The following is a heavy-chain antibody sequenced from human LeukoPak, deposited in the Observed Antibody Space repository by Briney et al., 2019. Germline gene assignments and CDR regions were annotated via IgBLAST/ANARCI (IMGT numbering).Heavy chain of an antibody. Sequence: GESLKISCKGSGYSFTSYWIGWVRQMPGKGLEWMGIIYPGDSDTRYSPSFQGQVTISADKSISTACLQWSSLKASDTAMYYCARHYGGYCTNGVCYSDAFDIWGQGTMVTVSS. CDR2: IYPGDSDT. CDR3: ARHYGGYCTNGVCYSDAFDI. CDR1: GYSFTSYW. V-gene: IGHV5-51*01. D-gene: IGHD2-8*01. J-gene: IGHJ3*02.